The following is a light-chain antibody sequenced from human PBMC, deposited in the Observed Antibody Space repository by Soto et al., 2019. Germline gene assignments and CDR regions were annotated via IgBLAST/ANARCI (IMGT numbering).Light chain of an antibody. V-gene: IGLV2-8*01. Sequence: QSVLTQPPSASGSPGQSVTVSCTGTTSNYVSWYQHHPGQPPKLIIYEVDKRPSGVPDRFSGSKSGNTASLTVSGLQAEDEADYYCSSYAGSNIYVFATGTKLTVL. CDR2: EVD. CDR3: SSYAGSNIYV. CDR1: TSNY. J-gene: IGLJ1*01.